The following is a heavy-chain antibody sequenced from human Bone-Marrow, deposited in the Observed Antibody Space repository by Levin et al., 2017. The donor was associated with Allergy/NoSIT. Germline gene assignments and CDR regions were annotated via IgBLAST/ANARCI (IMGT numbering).Heavy chain of an antibody. V-gene: IGHV1-18*01. CDR1: GYIFNNYG. CDR3: ARVVYDFWSGYYYCDY. Sequence: ASVKVSCNTSGYIFNNYGVSWVRQGPGQGLEWMGWISGNNGDTKYAQNFQGRVTMTTDPPTSTAHLELRSLRSDDTAVYYCARVVYDFWSGYYYCDYWGQGTLVTVSS. CDR2: ISGNNGDT. J-gene: IGHJ4*02. D-gene: IGHD3-3*01.